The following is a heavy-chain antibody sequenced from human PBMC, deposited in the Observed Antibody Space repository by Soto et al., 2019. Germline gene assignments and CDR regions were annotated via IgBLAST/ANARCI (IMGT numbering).Heavy chain of an antibody. CDR2: INSDGSST. D-gene: IGHD4-17*01. V-gene: IGHV3-74*01. CDR1: GFTFSSYW. J-gene: IGHJ2*01. Sequence: EVQLVESGGGLVQPGGSLRLSCAASGFTFSSYWMHWVRQAPGKGLVWVSRINSDGSSTSYADSVKGRFTISRDNAKNRLYLQMNSLRAADTAVYYCARGGVVYGDYDNYWYFDLWGRGTLVTVSS. CDR3: ARGGVVYGDYDNYWYFDL.